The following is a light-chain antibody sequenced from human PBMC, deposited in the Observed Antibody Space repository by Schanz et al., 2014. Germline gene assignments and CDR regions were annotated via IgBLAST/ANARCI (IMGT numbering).Light chain of an antibody. V-gene: IGLV1-44*01. Sequence: QSVLTQPPSASGTPGQRVTISCSGSSSDIGTNTVNWYQQLPGTAPKLLIYDNNQRPSGVPDRFSGSKSGTSASLAISGLQSEDEAYYYCAAWDDSLNGLFGTGTKLTVL. CDR3: AAWDDSLNGL. CDR2: DNN. CDR1: SSDIGTNT. J-gene: IGLJ1*01.